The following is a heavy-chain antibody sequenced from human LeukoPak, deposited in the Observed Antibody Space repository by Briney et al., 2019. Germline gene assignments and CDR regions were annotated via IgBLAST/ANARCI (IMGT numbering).Heavy chain of an antibody. CDR1: GFTFSNYG. V-gene: IGHV3-30*18. CDR3: AKEGYRYGYAIDY. CDR2: ISYDGGNT. J-gene: IGHJ4*02. D-gene: IGHD5-18*01. Sequence: PGGSLRLSCAASGFTFSNYGMHWVRQAPGKGLEWVAVISYDGGNTYHADSVKGRFTISRDNSKNTLFLQMNSLRAEDTAVYYCAKEGYRYGYAIDYWGQGTLVTVSS.